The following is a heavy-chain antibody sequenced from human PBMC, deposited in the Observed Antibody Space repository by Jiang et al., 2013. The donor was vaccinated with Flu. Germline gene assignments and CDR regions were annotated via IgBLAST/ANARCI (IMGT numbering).Heavy chain of an antibody. V-gene: IGHV7-4-1*02. Sequence: SGYTFSSHAINWVRQAPGQGLEWMGWIDTNTGNPTYAQGFTGRFVFSLDTSVSTAYLQISSLKAEDTAVYYCARGRYYYDSSGYYSTAYWGQGTLVTVSS. CDR2: IDTNTGNP. CDR1: GYTFSSHA. D-gene: IGHD3-22*01. CDR3: ARGRYYYDSSGYYSTAY. J-gene: IGHJ4*02.